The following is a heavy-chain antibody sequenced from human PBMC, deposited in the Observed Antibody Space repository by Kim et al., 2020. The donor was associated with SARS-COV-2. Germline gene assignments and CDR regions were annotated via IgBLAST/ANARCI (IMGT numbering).Heavy chain of an antibody. Sequence: SETLSLTCTVSGGSISSSSYYWGWIRQPPGKGLEWIGSIYYSGSTYYNPSLKSRVTISVDTSKNQFSLKLSSVTAADTAVYYCARPRMKYYFDYLGQGTLVTVSS. J-gene: IGHJ4*02. CDR3: ARPRMKYYFDY. CDR2: IYYSGST. CDR1: GGSISSSSYY. V-gene: IGHV4-39*01.